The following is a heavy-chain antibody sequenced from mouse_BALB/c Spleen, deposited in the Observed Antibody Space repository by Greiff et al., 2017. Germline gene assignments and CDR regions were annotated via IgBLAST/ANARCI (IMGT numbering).Heavy chain of an antibody. CDR3: ARGSSYYFDY. Sequence: VQLQQSGPELVKPGASVKLSCKASGYTFTSYYMYWVKQRPGQGLEWIGEINPSNGGTNFNEKFKSKATLTVDKSSSTAYMQLSSLTSENSAVYFCARGSSYYFDYWGQGTTLTVSS. V-gene: IGHV1-53*01. D-gene: IGHD1-1*01. J-gene: IGHJ2*01. CDR2: INPSNGGT. CDR1: GYTFTSYY.